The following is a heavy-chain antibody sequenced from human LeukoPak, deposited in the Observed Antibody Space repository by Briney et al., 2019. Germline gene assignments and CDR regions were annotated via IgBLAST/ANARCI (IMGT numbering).Heavy chain of an antibody. CDR2: IWYDGSNK. D-gene: IGHD3-22*01. Sequence: GGSLRLSCAASGFTFSSYGMHWVRQAPGKGLEWVAVIWYDGSNKYYADSVKGRFTISRDNSKNMLYLQMNSLRAEDTAVYYCAKDLYYYDSSGYTDYWGQGTLVAVSS. V-gene: IGHV3-33*06. CDR3: AKDLYYYDSSGYTDY. CDR1: GFTFSSYG. J-gene: IGHJ4*02.